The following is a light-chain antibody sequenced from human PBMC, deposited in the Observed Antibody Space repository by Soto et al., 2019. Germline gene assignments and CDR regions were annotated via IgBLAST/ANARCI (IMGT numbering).Light chain of an antibody. Sequence: QSVLTQPPSASGSPGQSVTISCTGTSSDVGGYNYVSWFQQHPGKAPKLIIHEVNQRPSGVPDRFSGSKSGNTASLTVSGLLAEDEGTYYCSSYGGYNNVVFGTGTKLTVL. CDR2: EVN. V-gene: IGLV2-8*01. J-gene: IGLJ1*01. CDR3: SSYGGYNNVV. CDR1: SSDVGGYNY.